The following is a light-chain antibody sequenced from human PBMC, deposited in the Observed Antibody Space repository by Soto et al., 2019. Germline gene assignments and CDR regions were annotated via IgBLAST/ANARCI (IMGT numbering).Light chain of an antibody. CDR1: QSVRSSD. V-gene: IGKV3-20*01. J-gene: IGKJ5*01. Sequence: EIVLTQSPGTLSLSPGERATLSCRASQSVRSSDLAWYQQKPGQAPRLLIYGASSRATGIPDRFSGSGSGTDFTLTISRLEPEDFGVYFCQQYGSSPVTFGQGTRLEIK. CDR3: QQYGSSPVT. CDR2: GAS.